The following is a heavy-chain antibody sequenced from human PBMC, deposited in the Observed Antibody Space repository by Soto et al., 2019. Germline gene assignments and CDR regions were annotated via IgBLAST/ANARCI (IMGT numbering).Heavy chain of an antibody. J-gene: IGHJ4*02. CDR2: IKQDGSEK. V-gene: IGHV3-7*03. D-gene: IGHD5-12*01. CDR1: GFTFSSYW. Sequence: GGSLRLSCAASGFTFSSYWMSWVRQAPGKGLEWVANIKQDGSEKYYVDSVKGRFTISRDNAKNSLYLQMNSLRAEDTAVYYCARDLSGYDLGIDYWGQGTLVPVSS. CDR3: ARDLSGYDLGIDY.